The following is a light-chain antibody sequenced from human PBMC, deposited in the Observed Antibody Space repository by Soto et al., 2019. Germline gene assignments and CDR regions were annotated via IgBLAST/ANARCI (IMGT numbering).Light chain of an antibody. V-gene: IGKV3-20*01. Sequence: EIVLTQSPGTLSLSPGERATLSCRASQSVSSSYLAWYQQNPGQAPRLLIYGASSRATGIPDRFSGSGSGTDFTLTINKLEPEDFAVYFCQQYGSSRGTFGQGTKVEIK. CDR1: QSVSSSY. CDR3: QQYGSSRGT. CDR2: GAS. J-gene: IGKJ1*01.